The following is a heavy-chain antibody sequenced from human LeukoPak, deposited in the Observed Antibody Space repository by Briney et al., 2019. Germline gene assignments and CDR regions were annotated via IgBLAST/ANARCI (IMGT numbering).Heavy chain of an antibody. D-gene: IGHD5-18*01. Sequence: SETLSLTCTVSGGSISSYYWSWTRQPPGKGLEWIGYIYYSGSTNYNPSLKSRVTISVDTSKNQFSLKLSSVTAADTAVYYCARLSYGYDIDYWGQGTLVTVSS. J-gene: IGHJ4*02. V-gene: IGHV4-59*08. CDR3: ARLSYGYDIDY. CDR1: GGSISSYY. CDR2: IYYSGST.